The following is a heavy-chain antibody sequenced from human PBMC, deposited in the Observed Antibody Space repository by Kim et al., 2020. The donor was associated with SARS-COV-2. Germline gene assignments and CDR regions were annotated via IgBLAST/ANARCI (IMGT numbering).Heavy chain of an antibody. CDR3: ARGAWFGELFNLEYYFDY. Sequence: SETLSLTCTVSGGSISSGSYYWSWIRQPAGKGLEWIGRIYTSGSTNYNPSLKSRVTISVDTSKNQFSLKLSSVTAADTAVYYCARGAWFGELFNLEYYFDYWGQGTLVTVSS. D-gene: IGHD3-10*01. V-gene: IGHV4-61*02. CDR1: GGSISSGSYY. CDR2: IYTSGST. J-gene: IGHJ4*02.